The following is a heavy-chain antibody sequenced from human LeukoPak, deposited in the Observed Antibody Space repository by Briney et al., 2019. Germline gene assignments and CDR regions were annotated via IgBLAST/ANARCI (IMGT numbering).Heavy chain of an antibody. CDR2: ISSRGSNI. Sequence: GGSLRLSCAASGFTFSDYYMNWIRQAPGKGLEWVSYISSRGSNIYYADSVTGRFTISRDNAKNSLFLLMNSLRPEDTAIYYCARGRYSADYWGQGTLVTVSS. J-gene: IGHJ4*02. D-gene: IGHD2-21*01. CDR3: ARGRYSADY. CDR1: GFTFSDYY. V-gene: IGHV3-11*01.